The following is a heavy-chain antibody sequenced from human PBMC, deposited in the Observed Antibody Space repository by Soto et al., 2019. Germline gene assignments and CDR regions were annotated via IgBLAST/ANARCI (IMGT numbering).Heavy chain of an antibody. CDR1: GFSFSSYA. J-gene: IGHJ4*02. D-gene: IGHD1-26*01. V-gene: IGHV3-23*01. CDR2: ISGSDGKT. Sequence: EVQLLESGGGLVRPGGSLRLSCTASGFSFSSYALSWVRQAPGKGLEWVSTISGSDGKTYYADSVKGRFSISRDTSKTTWYLEMTSLRVEDTAVYYCARWSFLDYWGQGTRVTVS. CDR3: ARWSFLDY.